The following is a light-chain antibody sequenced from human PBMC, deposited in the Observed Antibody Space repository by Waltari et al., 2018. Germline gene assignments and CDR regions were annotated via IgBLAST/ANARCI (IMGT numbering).Light chain of an antibody. CDR3: AAWDDRLRGVV. J-gene: IGLJ2*01. Sequence: QSLLTQPPSASGTPGQRVTIPCSGSSSTIGSYYVYWYQQLPGTAPKLLIDGNNQRPSGVPDRFSGSKSGTSGSLAISGLRSEDEADYYCAAWDDRLRGVVFGGGTKLTV. CDR2: GNN. V-gene: IGLV1-47*01. CDR1: SSTIGSYY.